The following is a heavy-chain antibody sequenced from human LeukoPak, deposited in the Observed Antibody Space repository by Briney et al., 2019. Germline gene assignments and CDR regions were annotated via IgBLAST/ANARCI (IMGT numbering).Heavy chain of an antibody. D-gene: IGHD3-10*01. Sequence: GGPLRLSCAASGFTFSTYSMNWVRQAPGKGLEWVSSISFSSSYIYYADSVKGRFTISRDNVKNSLYLQMNSLRAEDTAVYYCARPMEGYSGSGSWYFDYWGQGILVTVSS. V-gene: IGHV3-21*01. CDR3: ARPMEGYSGSGSWYFDY. CDR2: ISFSSSYI. CDR1: GFTFSTYS. J-gene: IGHJ4*02.